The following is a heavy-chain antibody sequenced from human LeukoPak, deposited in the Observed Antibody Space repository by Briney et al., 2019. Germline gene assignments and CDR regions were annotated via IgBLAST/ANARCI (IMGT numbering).Heavy chain of an antibody. J-gene: IGHJ6*03. CDR1: GDSISSYY. Sequence: SETLSFTCTASGDSISSYYWSWIRQPPGKGLEWIGSISYSGSTKYNPSLESRVTISVDTSKNQISLKLSSVTAADTTVYYCARAPERWYSYGSYTYYYMDVWGKGTTVTVSS. CDR3: ARAPERWYSYGSYTYYYMDV. D-gene: IGHD5-18*01. V-gene: IGHV4-59*01. CDR2: ISYSGST.